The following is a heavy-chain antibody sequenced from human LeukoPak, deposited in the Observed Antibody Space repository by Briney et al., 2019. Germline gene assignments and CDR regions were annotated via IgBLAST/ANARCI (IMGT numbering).Heavy chain of an antibody. CDR3: ARHDIEINSSPHFDY. D-gene: IGHD6-13*01. Sequence: GASVKVSCKASGYTFTSYGISWVRQAPGQGLEWMGWISAYNGNTNYAQKLQGRVTITADESTSTAYMELSSLRSEDTAVYYCARHDIEINSSPHFDYWGQGTLVTVSS. CDR1: GYTFTSYG. J-gene: IGHJ4*02. V-gene: IGHV1-18*01. CDR2: ISAYNGNT.